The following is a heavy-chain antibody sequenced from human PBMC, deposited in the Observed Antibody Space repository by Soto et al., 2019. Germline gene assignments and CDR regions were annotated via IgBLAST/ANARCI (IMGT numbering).Heavy chain of an antibody. CDR3: ARGRSYYYDSSGYSLFDY. D-gene: IGHD3-22*01. Sequence: SETLSLTCTVSGGSVSSGSYYWSWIRQPPGKGLEWIGYIYYSGSTNYNPSLKSRVTISVDNSKNTLYLQMNSLRAEDTAVYYCARGRSYYYDSSGYSLFDYWGQGTLVTVSS. CDR2: IYYSGST. V-gene: IGHV4-61*01. J-gene: IGHJ4*02. CDR1: GGSVSSGSYY.